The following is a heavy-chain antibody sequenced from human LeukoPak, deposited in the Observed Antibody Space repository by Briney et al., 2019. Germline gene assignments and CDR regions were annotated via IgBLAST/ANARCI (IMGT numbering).Heavy chain of an antibody. V-gene: IGHV1-18*01. CDR2: ISAYNGNT. CDR3: ARDPYPYDYGDPFDY. D-gene: IGHD4-17*01. Sequence: ASVKVSCTASGYTFTSYGISWVRQAPGQGLEWVGWISAYNGNTNYAQKLQGRVTMTTDTSTSTAYMELRSLRSDDTAVYYCARDPYPYDYGDPFDYWGQGTLVTVSS. J-gene: IGHJ4*02. CDR1: GYTFTSYG.